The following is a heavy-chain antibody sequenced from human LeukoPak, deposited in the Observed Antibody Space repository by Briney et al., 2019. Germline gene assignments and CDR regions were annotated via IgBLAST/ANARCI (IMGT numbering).Heavy chain of an antibody. CDR3: TRHKYDRSGYGAFDI. Sequence: GGSLKLSCAPSGFTFSGSDIHCVRQASGKGLEWVGHIRSKTNNYATADAASVKGRFTFSRDDSKNTANIQMNSLKTEDTAVYYCTRHKYDRSGYGAFDIWGQGTMVTVSS. D-gene: IGHD3-22*01. V-gene: IGHV3-73*01. CDR2: IRSKTNNYAT. J-gene: IGHJ3*02. CDR1: GFTFSGSD.